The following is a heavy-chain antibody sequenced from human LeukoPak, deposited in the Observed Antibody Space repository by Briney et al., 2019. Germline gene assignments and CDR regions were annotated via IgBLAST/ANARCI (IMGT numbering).Heavy chain of an antibody. D-gene: IGHD3-10*01. Sequence: PGGSLRLSCAASGFTFSIYGMHWVRQAPGKGLEWVAVIWYDGSNKYNADSVKGRFTISRDNSKNTLYLQMNSLRAEDTAVYYCAREEPGGYYYYYGMDVWGQRTTVTVSS. J-gene: IGHJ6*02. CDR1: GFTFSIYG. V-gene: IGHV3-33*01. CDR3: AREEPGGYYYYYGMDV. CDR2: IWYDGSNK.